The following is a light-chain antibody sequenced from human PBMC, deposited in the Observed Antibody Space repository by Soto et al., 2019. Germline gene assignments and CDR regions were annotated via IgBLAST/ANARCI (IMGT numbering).Light chain of an antibody. CDR1: QSVSSN. CDR3: QQYGSSAPTT. V-gene: IGKV3-15*01. J-gene: IGKJ1*01. CDR2: GAS. Sequence: EIVMTQSPATLSVSPGERATLSCRASQSVSSNLAWYQQKPGQAPRLLIYGASTRATGIPARFSGSGSGTEFTLTISSLQSEDFAVYYCQQYGSSAPTTFGQGTKVDIK.